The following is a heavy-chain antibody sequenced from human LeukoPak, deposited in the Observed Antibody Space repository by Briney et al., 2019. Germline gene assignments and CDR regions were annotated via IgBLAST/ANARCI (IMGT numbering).Heavy chain of an antibody. V-gene: IGHV4-61*02. CDR2: IYRTGTT. CDR1: GGSISSGRYY. D-gene: IGHD3-10*01. Sequence: PSETLSLTCTVSGGSISSGRYYWSWIRQPAGKGLEWIGRIYRTGTTDFNPSLKSRVTMSVDTSKNQFSLKVNSVTAADTAVYYCARQDPRGVIWGQGTLVTVSS. J-gene: IGHJ4*02. CDR3: ARQDPRGVI.